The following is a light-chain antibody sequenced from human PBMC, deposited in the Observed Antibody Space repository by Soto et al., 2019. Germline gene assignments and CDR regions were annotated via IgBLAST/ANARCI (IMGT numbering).Light chain of an antibody. V-gene: IGKV3-11*01. Sequence: EIVLTQSPATLSLSPGERATLSCRASQSVSSYLAWYQQKPGQAPRLLIYDASNRATGIPARFSGSGSGTEFTLTVSSLESEYFAVDYWQHRSNCPLPFAGGTKVEIK. CDR2: DAS. J-gene: IGKJ4*01. CDR1: QSVSSY. CDR3: QHRSNCPLP.